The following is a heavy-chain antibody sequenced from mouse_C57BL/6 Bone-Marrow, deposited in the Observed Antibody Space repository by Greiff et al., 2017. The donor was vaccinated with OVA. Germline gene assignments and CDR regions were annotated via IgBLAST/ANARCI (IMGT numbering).Heavy chain of an antibody. J-gene: IGHJ3*01. Sequence: VKLMESGPGLVAPSPSLSITCTVSGFSLTSYGVSWVRQPPGKGLEWLGVIWGDGSTNYHSALISRLSISKDNSKSQVFLKLHSLQSDDTATYYCAKPVYYDYDVWFAYWGQGTLVTVSA. D-gene: IGHD2-4*01. CDR2: IWGDGST. CDR3: AKPVYYDYDVWFAY. V-gene: IGHV2-3*01. CDR1: GFSLTSYG.